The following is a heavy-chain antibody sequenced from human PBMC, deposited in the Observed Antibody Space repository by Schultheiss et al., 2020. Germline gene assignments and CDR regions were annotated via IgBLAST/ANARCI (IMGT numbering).Heavy chain of an antibody. CDR1: SGSFSGYY. CDR2: IYYSGST. J-gene: IGHJ4*02. Sequence: SETLSLTCVVSSGSFSGYYWSWIRQPPGKGLEWIGYIYYSGSTNYNPSLKSRVTISVDTSKNQFSLQLNSVTPEDTAVYYCARELGVAPYYFDYWGQGTLVTVSS. V-gene: IGHV4-59*12. D-gene: IGHD2-15*01. CDR3: ARELGVAPYYFDY.